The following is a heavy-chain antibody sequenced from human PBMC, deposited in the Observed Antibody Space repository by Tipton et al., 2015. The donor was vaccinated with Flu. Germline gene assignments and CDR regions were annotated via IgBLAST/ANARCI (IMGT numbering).Heavy chain of an antibody. CDR2: IYYSGST. J-gene: IGHJ4*02. CDR3: ARGEEGASFDY. CDR1: GGSISSYY. Sequence: TLSLTCTVSGGSISSYYWSWIRQPPGKGLEWIGYIYYSGSTNYNPSLKSRVTISVDTSKNQFSLKLSSVTAADTAVYYCARGEEGASFDYWGQGTLVTVSS. V-gene: IGHV4-59*01.